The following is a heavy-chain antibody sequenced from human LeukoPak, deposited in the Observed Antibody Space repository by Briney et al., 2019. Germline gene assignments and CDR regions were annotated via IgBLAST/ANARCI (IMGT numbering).Heavy chain of an antibody. J-gene: IGHJ4*02. CDR2: INPRDSDT. D-gene: IGHD2-15*01. CDR3: ARWGGYCSGGNCYPLYYFDY. CDR1: GYSFTNYW. Sequence: GESLKISCKGSGYSFTNYWIGWVRQMPGKGLEWMGIINPRDSDTRYSPSFQGQVTISADKSISTAYLQWSSLKASDTAMYYCARWGGYCSGGNCYPLYYFDYWGQGSLVTVSS. V-gene: IGHV5-51*01.